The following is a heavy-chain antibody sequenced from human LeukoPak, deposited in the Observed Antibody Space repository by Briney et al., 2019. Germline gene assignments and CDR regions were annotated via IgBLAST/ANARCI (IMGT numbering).Heavy chain of an antibody. V-gene: IGHV4-59*08. CDR2: IYYSGST. CDR3: ARLMITFGGVIGFDY. Sequence: SETLPLTCTVSGGSISSYYWSWIRQPPGKGLEWIGYIYYSGSTNYNPSLKSRVTISVDTSKNQFSLKLSSVTAADTAVYYCARLMITFGGVIGFDYWGQGTLVTVSS. CDR1: GGSISSYY. J-gene: IGHJ4*02. D-gene: IGHD3-16*02.